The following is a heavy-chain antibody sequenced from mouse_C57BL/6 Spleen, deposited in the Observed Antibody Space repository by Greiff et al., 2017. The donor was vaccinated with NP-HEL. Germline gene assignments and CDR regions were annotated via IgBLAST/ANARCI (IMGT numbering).Heavy chain of an antibody. CDR3: ARPLITTVVATGYFDV. D-gene: IGHD1-1*01. CDR2: INPSSGYT. CDR1: GYTFTSYT. V-gene: IGHV1-4*01. Sequence: QVQLQQSGAELARPGASVKMSCKASGYTFTSYTMHWVKQRPGQGLEWIGYINPSSGYTKYNQKFKDKATLTADKSSSTAYMQLSSLTSEDSAVYYCARPLITTVVATGYFDVWGTGTTVIVSS. J-gene: IGHJ1*03.